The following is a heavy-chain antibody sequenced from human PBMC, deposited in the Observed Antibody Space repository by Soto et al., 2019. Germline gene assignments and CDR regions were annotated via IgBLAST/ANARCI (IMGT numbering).Heavy chain of an antibody. CDR3: AKGGASSYDYYFDY. D-gene: IGHD6-6*01. Sequence: GGSLRLSCAASGFTFSNYGLHWVRQAPDKGLEWVAVMSNDGRKTYYADSVQGRFTISRDNSKNTLSLQMNSLRTEDTAVYYCAKGGASSYDYYFDYWGKGTLVPVSS. CDR2: MSNDGRKT. CDR1: GFTFSNYG. J-gene: IGHJ4*02. V-gene: IGHV3-30*18.